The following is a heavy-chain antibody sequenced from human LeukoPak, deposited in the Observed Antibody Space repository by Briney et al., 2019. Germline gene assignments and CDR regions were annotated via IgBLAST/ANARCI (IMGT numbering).Heavy chain of an antibody. D-gene: IGHD3-22*01. CDR1: GFTFTTYW. V-gene: IGHV3-74*01. J-gene: IGHJ4*02. CDR3: ATDREGDPSAYYLV. Sequence: PGGSLRLSCAASGFTFTTYWMHWVRQAPGKGLVWVSHINSDGSITSYADSVKGRFTISRDNAKNTLYLQMNSLRAEDSAVYYCATDREGDPSAYYLVGGQGTLITVSS. CDR2: INSDGSIT.